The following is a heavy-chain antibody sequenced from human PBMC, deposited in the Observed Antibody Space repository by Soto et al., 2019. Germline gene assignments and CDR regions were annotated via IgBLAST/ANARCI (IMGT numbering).Heavy chain of an antibody. D-gene: IGHD3-22*01. Sequence: RPPVKVSCKASGYTFTGYYIYWVRQAPGQGLEWMGWINPNSGGTNYAQKFQGRVTMARDTSINTAYMELSRLRFDDTAVYYCARDQNYYDSSSYRGGMDVWGQGTTVTVSS. J-gene: IGHJ6*02. CDR2: INPNSGGT. V-gene: IGHV1-2*02. CDR3: ARDQNYYDSSSYRGGMDV. CDR1: GYTFTGYY.